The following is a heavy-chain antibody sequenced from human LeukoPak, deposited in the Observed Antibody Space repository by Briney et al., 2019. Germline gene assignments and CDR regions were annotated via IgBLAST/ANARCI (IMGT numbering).Heavy chain of an antibody. CDR2: ISGSGGST. CDR3: ASLMGCCSSTSCQNFDY. Sequence: PGGSLRLSCAASGFTFSSYAMSWVRQAPGKGLEWVSAISGSGGSTYYADSVKGRFTISRDNSKNTLYLQMNSLRAEDTAVYYCASLMGCCSSTSCQNFDYWGQGTLVTVSS. D-gene: IGHD2-2*01. CDR1: GFTFSSYA. J-gene: IGHJ4*02. V-gene: IGHV3-23*01.